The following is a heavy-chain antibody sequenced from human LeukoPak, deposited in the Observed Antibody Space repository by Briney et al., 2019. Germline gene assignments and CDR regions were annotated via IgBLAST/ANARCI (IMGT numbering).Heavy chain of an antibody. V-gene: IGHV1-2*02. CDR1: GYTFTSYD. CDR2: INPNSGGT. CDR3: ARDQVVVAATPYYYYYMDV. Sequence: GASVKVSCKASGYTFTSYDINWVRQATGQGLEWMGWINPNSGGTNYAQKFQGRVTMTRDTSISTAYMELSRLRSDDTAVYYCARDQVVVAATPYYYYYMDVWGKGTTVTVSS. J-gene: IGHJ6*03. D-gene: IGHD2-15*01.